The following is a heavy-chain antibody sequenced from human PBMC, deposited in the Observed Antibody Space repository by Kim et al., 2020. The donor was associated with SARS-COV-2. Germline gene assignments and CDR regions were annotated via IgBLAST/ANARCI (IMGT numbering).Heavy chain of an antibody. J-gene: IGHJ6*02. CDR3: ARVSRRKYGMDV. V-gene: IGHV4-31*02. Sequence: YSNPSLKSRVTISVDTSKNQFSLKLSSVTAADTAVYYCARVSRRKYGMDVWGQGTTVTVSS.